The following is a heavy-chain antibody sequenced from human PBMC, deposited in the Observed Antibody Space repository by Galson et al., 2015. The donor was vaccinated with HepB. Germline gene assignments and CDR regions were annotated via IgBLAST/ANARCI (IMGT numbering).Heavy chain of an antibody. CDR3: ARHVPRNGNGDYDWFDP. D-gene: IGHD4-17*01. CDR1: GGSINGAFFY. J-gene: IGHJ5*02. V-gene: IGHV4-39*01. CDR2: IYYTEST. Sequence: LTCTVSGGSINGAFFYWAWPRQPPGKGPEGIASIYYTESTFYNPSLESRDTISVDTSKNPFSLNVLSVTAADTAVYYCARHVPRNGNGDYDWFDPWGQGALVTVSS.